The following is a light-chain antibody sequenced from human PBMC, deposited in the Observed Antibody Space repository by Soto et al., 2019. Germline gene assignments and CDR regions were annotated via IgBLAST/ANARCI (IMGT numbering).Light chain of an antibody. CDR1: SSDVGGYNY. V-gene: IGLV2-11*01. J-gene: IGLJ2*01. CDR3: SSYTDTYTYVV. CDR2: DVS. Sequence: QSALTQPRSVSGSPGQSVTISCTGTSSDVGGYNYVSWYQQHPGKAPKLMIYDVSKRPSGVPDRFSGSKSGNTASLTISGLQAEDEADYCCSSYTDTYTYVVFGGGTKVTVL.